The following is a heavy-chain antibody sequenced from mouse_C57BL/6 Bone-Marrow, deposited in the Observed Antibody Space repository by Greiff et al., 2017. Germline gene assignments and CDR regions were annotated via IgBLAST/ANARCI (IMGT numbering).Heavy chain of an antibody. D-gene: IGHD2-4*01. J-gene: IGHJ4*01. Sequence: VQLQESGPGLVAPSQSLSITCTVSGFSLTSYGVHWVRQPPGKGLEWLVVIWSDGSTTYNSALKSRLSISKDNSKSQVFLKMNSLHTDDTAMYYCARHGYDYGGGAMDYWGQGTSVTVSS. CDR2: IWSDGST. CDR1: GFSLTSYG. V-gene: IGHV2-6-1*01. CDR3: ARHGYDYGGGAMDY.